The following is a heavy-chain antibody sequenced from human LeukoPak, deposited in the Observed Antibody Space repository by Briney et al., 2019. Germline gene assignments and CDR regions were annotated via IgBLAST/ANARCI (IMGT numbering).Heavy chain of an antibody. CDR1: GGTFSSYA. CDR3: AREVPIAAAGYYYYGMDV. Sequence: ASVKVSCKASGGTFSSYAISWVRQAPGQGLEWMGRIIPILGIANYAQKFQGRVTITADKSTSTAYMELSSLRSEDTAVYYCAREVPIAAAGYYYYGMDVWGQGTTVTASS. V-gene: IGHV1-69*04. J-gene: IGHJ6*02. CDR2: IIPILGIA. D-gene: IGHD6-13*01.